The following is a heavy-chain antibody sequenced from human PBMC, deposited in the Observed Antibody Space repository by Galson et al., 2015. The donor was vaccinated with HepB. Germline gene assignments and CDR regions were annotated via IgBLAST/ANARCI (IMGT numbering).Heavy chain of an antibody. D-gene: IGHD1-26*01. CDR2: MNPNSGNT. CDR3: ARSPVMWGFDT. CDR1: GYTFTSSD. V-gene: IGHV1-8*01. Sequence: SVKVSCKASGYTFTSSDLNCVRQATGQGLEWMGWMNPNSGNTGYAQKFQGKVTMTSNTSTNTAYMELSSLRSEDTAVYYSARSPVMWGFDTGGQGTLCTVSS. J-gene: IGHJ5*02.